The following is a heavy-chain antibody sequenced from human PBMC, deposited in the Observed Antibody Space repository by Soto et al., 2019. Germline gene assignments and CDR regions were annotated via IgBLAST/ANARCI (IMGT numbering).Heavy chain of an antibody. J-gene: IGHJ6*02. D-gene: IGHD3-22*01. CDR3: ALSSYRYYYDSSGYYKYYGMDV. V-gene: IGHV5-51*01. CDR1: GYSFTSYW. CDR2: IYPGDSDT. Sequence: GESLKISCKGSGYSFTSYWIGWVRQMPGKGLEWMGIIYPGDSDTRYSPSFQGQVTISAGKSISTAYLQWSSLKASDTAMYYCALSSYRYYYDSSGYYKYYGMDVWGQGTQVTVYS.